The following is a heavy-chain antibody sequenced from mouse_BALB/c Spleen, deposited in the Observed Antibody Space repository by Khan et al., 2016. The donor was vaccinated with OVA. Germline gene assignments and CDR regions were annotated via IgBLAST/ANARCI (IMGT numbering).Heavy chain of an antibody. CDR2: IRYSGST. CDR3: TRTARIKY. V-gene: IGHV3-1*02. D-gene: IGHD1-2*01. Sequence: EVQLQESGPGLVKPSQSLSLTCTVTGYSITSGYGWNWIRQLPGNKLEWVGYIRYSGSTNYNPSLKNRTSITLDTSKNQFFSQCNSVTTEETATYYCTRTARIKYWGQGTTLTVSS. CDR1: GYSITSGYG. J-gene: IGHJ2*01.